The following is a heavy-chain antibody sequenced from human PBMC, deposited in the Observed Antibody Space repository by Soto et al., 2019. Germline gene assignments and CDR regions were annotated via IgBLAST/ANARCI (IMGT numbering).Heavy chain of an antibody. CDR2: ISSSSSYI. D-gene: IGHD2-21*02. V-gene: IGHV3-21*01. J-gene: IGHJ5*02. CDR3: ARSIPPIVVVTATP. Sequence: GGSLRLSCAASGFTFSSYSMNWVRQAPGKGLEWVSSISSSSSYIYYADSEKGRFTISRDNAKNSLYLQMNSLRAEDTAVYYCARSIPPIVVVTATPWGQGTLVTVSS. CDR1: GFTFSSYS.